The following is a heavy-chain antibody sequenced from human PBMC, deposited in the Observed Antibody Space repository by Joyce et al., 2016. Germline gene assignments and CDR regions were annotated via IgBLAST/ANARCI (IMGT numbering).Heavy chain of an antibody. J-gene: IGHJ2*01. D-gene: IGHD3-22*01. CDR2: IIPMFGPT. CDR3: ARANYCDTSLNQGFRYFDL. Sequence: QVQLVQSGAEVKKPGSSVKVSCKASGGTFSSYAISWVRQAPGQGLEWMGGIIPMFGPTISAQRFQGRVTITADESTSTAYMELTSLRSEDTAVYYCARANYCDTSLNQGFRYFDLWGRGTLVTVSS. V-gene: IGHV1-69*01. CDR1: GGTFSSYA.